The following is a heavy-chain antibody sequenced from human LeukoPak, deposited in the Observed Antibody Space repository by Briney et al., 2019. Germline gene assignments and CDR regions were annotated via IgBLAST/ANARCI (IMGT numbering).Heavy chain of an antibody. CDR1: GGSISSYY. Sequence: PSETLSLPCTVPGGSISSYYWSWIRQPPGKGLEWIGYIYYSGSTNYNPSLKSRVTISVDTSKNQFSLKLSSVTAADTAVYYCARQGGGFWYFDLWGRGTLVTVSS. D-gene: IGHD6-25*01. CDR3: ARQGGGFWYFDL. J-gene: IGHJ2*01. V-gene: IGHV4-59*08. CDR2: IYYSGST.